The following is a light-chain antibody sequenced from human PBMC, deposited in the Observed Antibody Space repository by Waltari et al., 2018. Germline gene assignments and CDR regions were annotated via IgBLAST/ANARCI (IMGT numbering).Light chain of an antibody. V-gene: IGLV2-14*03. CDR2: AVS. CDR1: ATDIGAIDS. J-gene: IGLJ2*01. Sequence: QSVVTQPASVSGSPEQSISISCTGTATDIGAIDSVSWYQQHPGRAPQLVIYAVSFRPSGVSIRFSGSKSGNTASLTISGLQAEDEALYYCSSYTLTNPVVFGGGTKLTVL. CDR3: SSYTLTNPVV.